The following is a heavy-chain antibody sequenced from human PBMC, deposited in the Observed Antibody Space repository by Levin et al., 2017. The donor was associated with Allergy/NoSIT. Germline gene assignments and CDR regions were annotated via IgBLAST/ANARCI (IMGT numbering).Heavy chain of an antibody. J-gene: IGHJ4*02. D-gene: IGHD5-12*01. CDR1: GFTFKIYG. CDR3: ARGLFDF. Sequence: GGSLRLSCSVSGFTFKIYGMNWVRQAPGKRLEWVSHISASGSPTYYADPVRGRFTISRDNAKQSLYLQMTSLRVEDTAVYYCARGLFDFWGQGALVTVSS. CDR2: ISASGSPT. V-gene: IGHV3-48*04.